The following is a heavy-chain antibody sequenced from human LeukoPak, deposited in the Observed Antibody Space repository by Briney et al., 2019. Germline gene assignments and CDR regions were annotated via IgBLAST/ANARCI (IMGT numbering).Heavy chain of an antibody. V-gene: IGHV1-46*01. Sequence: ASVKVSCKASGYTFTSYGFTWVRQAPGQGLEWMGIINPSGGSTSYAQKFQGRVTMTRDTSTSTVYMELSSLRSEDAAVYYCARDLWFGELLYNWFDPWGQGTLVTVSS. CDR1: GYTFTSYG. D-gene: IGHD3-10*01. CDR2: INPSGGST. CDR3: ARDLWFGELLYNWFDP. J-gene: IGHJ5*02.